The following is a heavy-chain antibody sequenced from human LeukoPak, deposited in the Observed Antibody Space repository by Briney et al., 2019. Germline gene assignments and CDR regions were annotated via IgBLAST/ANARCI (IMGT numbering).Heavy chain of an antibody. CDR2: ISSSGSTI. D-gene: IGHD6-19*01. V-gene: IGHV3-11*01. J-gene: IGHJ4*02. CDR3: ARDSSGWHTRTFDY. Sequence: PGGSLRLSCAASGFAFSDYYMSWIRQAPGKGLEWVSYISSSGSTIYYADSVKGRFTISRDNAKNSLYLQMNSLRAEDTAVYYCARDSSGWHTRTFDYWGQGTLVTVSS. CDR1: GFAFSDYY.